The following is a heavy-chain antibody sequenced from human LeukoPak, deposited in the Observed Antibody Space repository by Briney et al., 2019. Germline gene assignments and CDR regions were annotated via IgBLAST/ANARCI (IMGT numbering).Heavy chain of an antibody. CDR1: GFTVSSNY. D-gene: IGHD3-10*01. Sequence: SGGSLRLSCAVSGFTVSSNYMSWVRQAPGKGLEWVSAISGSGGSTYYADSVKGRFTISRDNSKNTLYLQMNSLRAEDTAVYYCAAHHGEFYYAVGNYYYYMDVWGKGTTVTVSS. J-gene: IGHJ6*03. CDR2: ISGSGGST. CDR3: AAHHGEFYYAVGNYYYYMDV. V-gene: IGHV3-23*01.